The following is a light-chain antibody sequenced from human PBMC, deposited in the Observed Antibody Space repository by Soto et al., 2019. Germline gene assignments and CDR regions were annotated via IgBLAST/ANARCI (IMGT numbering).Light chain of an antibody. Sequence: IQMTQSPSTLSASVGDTVTITCRASHTISRWMAWYQHKPGKAPKLLIYKASSLESGVPSRFSGSGSGTEFTLTISSLLPDDFATYYCQQYNSGFGQGTKVEVK. CDR3: QQYNSG. V-gene: IGKV1-5*03. J-gene: IGKJ1*01. CDR1: HTISRW. CDR2: KAS.